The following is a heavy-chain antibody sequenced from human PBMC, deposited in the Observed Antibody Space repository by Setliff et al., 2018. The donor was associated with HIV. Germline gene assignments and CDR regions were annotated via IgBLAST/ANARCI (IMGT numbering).Heavy chain of an antibody. D-gene: IGHD1-1*01. J-gene: IGHJ3*02. CDR1: GGSFSSGSYY. Sequence: SETLSLTCTVSGGSFSSGSYYWSWIRQSAGKGLEWIGRIYTSGSTIYNPSLRSRVTMSVDVSKNQFSLKLSSVTAADTAVYYCARVFPPTRGATTNTPPGVFDIWGQGTMVT. CDR2: IYTSGST. CDR3: ARVFPPTRGATTNTPPGVFDI. V-gene: IGHV4-61*02.